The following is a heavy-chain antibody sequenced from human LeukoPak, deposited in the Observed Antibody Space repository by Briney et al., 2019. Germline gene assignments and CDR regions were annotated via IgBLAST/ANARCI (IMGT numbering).Heavy chain of an antibody. Sequence: SETLSLTRSVSGGSISSDGYYWSWIRQPPGKGLEWIGYIYYSGSTYYNPSLKSRVTMSVDTPKNQFSLKLSSVTAADTAVYYCARELTYADYWGQGTLVTVSS. V-gene: IGHV4-30-4*01. J-gene: IGHJ4*02. CDR2: IYYSGST. CDR1: GGSISSDGYY. CDR3: ARELTYADY. D-gene: IGHD4/OR15-4a*01.